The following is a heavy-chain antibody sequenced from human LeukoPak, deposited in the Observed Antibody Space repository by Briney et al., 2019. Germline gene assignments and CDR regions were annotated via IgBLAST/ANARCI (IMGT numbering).Heavy chain of an antibody. CDR1: GYTLTELS. CDR2: INPNSGGT. CDR3: ARVVGRGIVGATIGY. Sequence: ASVKVSCKVSGYTLTELSMHWVRQAPGQGLEWMGRINPNSGGTNYAQKFQGRVTMTRDTSISTAYMELSRLRSDDTAVYYCARVVGRGIVGATIGYWGQGTLVTVSS. J-gene: IGHJ4*02. V-gene: IGHV1-2*06. D-gene: IGHD1-26*01.